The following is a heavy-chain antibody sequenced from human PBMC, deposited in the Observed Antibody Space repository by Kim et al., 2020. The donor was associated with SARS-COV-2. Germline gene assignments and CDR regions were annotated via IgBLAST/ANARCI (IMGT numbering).Heavy chain of an antibody. CDR3: ARFNSRLYGSGSYYTGFDY. Sequence: GGSLRLSCAASGFTFSSYSMNWVRQAPGKGLEWVSSISSSSSYIYYADSVKGRFTISRDNAKNSLYLQMNSLRAEDTAVYYCARFNSRLYGSGSYYTGFDYWGQGTLVTVSS. D-gene: IGHD3-10*01. V-gene: IGHV3-21*01. J-gene: IGHJ4*02. CDR2: ISSSSSYI. CDR1: GFTFSSYS.